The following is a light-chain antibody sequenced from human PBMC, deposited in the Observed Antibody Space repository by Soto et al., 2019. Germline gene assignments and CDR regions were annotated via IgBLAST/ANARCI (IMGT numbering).Light chain of an antibody. CDR1: TSDVGGYNL. CDR2: EGT. CDR3: CSYASSSSYG. V-gene: IGLV2-23*01. J-gene: IGLJ1*01. Sequence: QSALTQPASASGSPGQSITISCSGTTSDVGGYNLVSWYQQHTAKAPKLLIYEGTQRPSGVSSRFSGSKSGNTASLTISGLQAQDEADYYCCSYASSSSYGCGTGTKVTVL.